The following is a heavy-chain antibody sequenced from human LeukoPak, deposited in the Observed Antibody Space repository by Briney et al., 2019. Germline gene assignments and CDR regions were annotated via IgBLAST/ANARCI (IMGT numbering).Heavy chain of an antibody. CDR1: GDTVSNKRSA. D-gene: IGHD2-2*02. V-gene: IGHV6-1*01. J-gene: IGHJ6*03. CDR3: ARGVVVVPAAIGIRYYYYYMDV. CDR2: TYYRSKWYN. Sequence: SQTLSLTCAISGDTVSNKRSAWNWIRQSPSRGLEWLGRTYYRSKWYNDYAVSVKSRITINPDTSKNQFSLQLNSVTPEDTAVYYCARGVVVVPAAIGIRYYYYYMDVWGKGTTVTVSS.